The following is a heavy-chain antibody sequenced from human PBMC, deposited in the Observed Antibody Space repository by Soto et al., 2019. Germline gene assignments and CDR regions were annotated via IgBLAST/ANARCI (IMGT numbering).Heavy chain of an antibody. D-gene: IGHD5-18*01. J-gene: IGHJ6*02. CDR1: GGTFSSYA. V-gene: IGHV1-69*13. CDR2: IIPIFGTA. Sequence: SVKVSCKASGGTFSSYAISWVRQAPGQGLEWMGGIIPIFGTANYAQKFQGRVTITADESTSTAYMELSSLRSEDTAVYYCARAPIYKAMVIHYGMDVWGQGSTVTVSS. CDR3: ARAPIYKAMVIHYGMDV.